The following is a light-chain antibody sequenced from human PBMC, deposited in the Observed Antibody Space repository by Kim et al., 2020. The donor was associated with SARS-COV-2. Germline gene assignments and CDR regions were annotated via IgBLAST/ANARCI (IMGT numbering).Light chain of an antibody. Sequence: GDRVTITCRAIQSISTWLAWYQQKPGKAPKLLIYKASSLESGVPSRFSGSGSGTDFTLTVSSLQPDDFATYYCQQYNSYPWTFGQGTKVAIK. CDR1: QSISTW. J-gene: IGKJ1*01. CDR2: KAS. V-gene: IGKV1-5*03. CDR3: QQYNSYPWT.